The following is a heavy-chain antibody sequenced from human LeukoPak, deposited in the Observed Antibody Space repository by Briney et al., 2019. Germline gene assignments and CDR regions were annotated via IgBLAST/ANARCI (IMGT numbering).Heavy chain of an antibody. CDR1: GGSFSGYY. CDR3: AGLGRGPDFWSGPGHYYYYGMDV. D-gene: IGHD3-3*01. CDR2: INHSGST. Sequence: SETLSLTCAVYGGSFSGYYWGWIRQPPGKGLEWIGEINHSGSTNYNPSPKSRVTISVDTSKNQFSLKLSSVTAADTAVYYCAGLGRGPDFWSGPGHYYYYGMDVWGQGTTVTVSS. V-gene: IGHV4-34*01. J-gene: IGHJ6*02.